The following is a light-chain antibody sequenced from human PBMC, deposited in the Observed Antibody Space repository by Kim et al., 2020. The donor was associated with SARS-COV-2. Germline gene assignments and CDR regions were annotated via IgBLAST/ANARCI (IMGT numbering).Light chain of an antibody. CDR3: QVWDSSSDHLV. CDR2: YDS. V-gene: IGLV3-21*04. CDR1: NIGSKS. Sequence: APGKTDRITCGGNNIGSKSVQWYQQKPGQAPVLVIYYDSDRPSGIPERFSGSNSGNTATLTISRVEAGDEADYYCQVWDSSSDHLVFGGGTQLTVL. J-gene: IGLJ2*01.